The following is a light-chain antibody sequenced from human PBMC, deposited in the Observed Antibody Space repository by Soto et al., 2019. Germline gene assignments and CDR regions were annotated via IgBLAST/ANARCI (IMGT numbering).Light chain of an antibody. CDR1: QSVPSTY. V-gene: IGKV3-20*01. J-gene: IGKJ1*01. Sequence: VLSQSPAILSLSPVDRATLSCRASQSVPSTYFAWYQQKAGQPPRLLISGTSNRATGIPDRFSGSGSGTDFTLTISRLEPEDFAVYFCQQFGNSLWTFGQGTKVDIK. CDR3: QQFGNSLWT. CDR2: GTS.